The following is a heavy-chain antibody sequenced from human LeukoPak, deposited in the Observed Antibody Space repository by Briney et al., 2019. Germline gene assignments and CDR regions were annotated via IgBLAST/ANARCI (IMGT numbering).Heavy chain of an antibody. J-gene: IGHJ6*02. D-gene: IGHD1-26*01. V-gene: IGHV4-59*12. CDR3: ARDSGVYGMDV. CDR1: GGSISSYY. Sequence: SETLSLTCTVSGGSISSYYWSWIRQPPGKGLEWIGYIYYSGSTNYNPSLKSRVTISVDTSKNQFSLKLSSVTAAGTAVYYCARDSGVYGMDVWGQGTTVTVSS. CDR2: IYYSGST.